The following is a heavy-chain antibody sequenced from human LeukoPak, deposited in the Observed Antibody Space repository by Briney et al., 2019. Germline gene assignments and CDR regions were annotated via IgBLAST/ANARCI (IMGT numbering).Heavy chain of an antibody. J-gene: IGHJ4*02. CDR1: GGSISSYY. Sequence: SETLSLTCTVSGGSISSYYWSWIRQPPGKGLEWIGYIYYSGSTNYNPSLKSRVTISVDTSKNQLSLKLSSVTAADTAVYYCARRNYSFDYWGQGTLVTVSS. CDR3: ARRNYSFDY. V-gene: IGHV4-59*08. D-gene: IGHD1-7*01. CDR2: IYYSGST.